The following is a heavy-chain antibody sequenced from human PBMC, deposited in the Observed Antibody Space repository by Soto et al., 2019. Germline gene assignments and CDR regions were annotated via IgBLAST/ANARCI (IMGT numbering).Heavy chain of an antibody. J-gene: IGHJ4*02. V-gene: IGHV3-66*01. CDR3: VRGSSGPH. CDR1: GFTVSSHY. CDR2: IYSGGNT. Sequence: EVQLVESGGGLVQPGGSLRLSCSASGFTVSSHYMSWVRQAPGKGLEWVAAIYSGGNTDHADSVKDRFTISRDSSKNTMPLPMNSLRVADTAVYYCVRGSSGPHWGQGTLVTVSS. D-gene: IGHD6-25*01.